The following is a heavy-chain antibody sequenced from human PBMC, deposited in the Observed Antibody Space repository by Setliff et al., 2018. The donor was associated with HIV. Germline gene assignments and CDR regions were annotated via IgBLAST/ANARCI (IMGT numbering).Heavy chain of an antibody. CDR3: AREYDSSGYGANFDY. D-gene: IGHD3-22*01. CDR1: GGSISSDY. V-gene: IGHV4-4*07. J-gene: IGHJ4*02. CDR2: ISTNGYT. Sequence: LSLTCTVSGGSISSDYWNWIRQPAGKGLEWIGRISTNGYTNYNPSLQSRVTMSADTSKNQFSLRLSSVTAADTAVYYCAREYDSSGYGANFDYWGQGTLVTVSS.